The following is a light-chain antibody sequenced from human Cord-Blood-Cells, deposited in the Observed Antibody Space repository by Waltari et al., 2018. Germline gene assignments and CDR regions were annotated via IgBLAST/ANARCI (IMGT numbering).Light chain of an antibody. CDR2: GAS. V-gene: IGKV3-20*01. CDR3: QQYGSSHT. CDR1: QSVSSSY. J-gene: IGKJ2*01. Sequence: EIVLTQSPGTLSLSPGERATLSCRASQSVSSSYLAWYQQKPGQAPRLLIYGASSRATGIPDRFSGSGSGTDFTRTISRLEPEDFAVYYCQQYGSSHTFGQGTKLEI.